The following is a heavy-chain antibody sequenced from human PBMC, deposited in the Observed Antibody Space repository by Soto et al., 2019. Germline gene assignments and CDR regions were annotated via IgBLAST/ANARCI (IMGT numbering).Heavy chain of an antibody. Sequence: PSGTLALTRTSSGGSICSYYGAWIRKPPGKGLEWIGYIYYSGSTNYNPSLKSRVTISVDTSKNQFSLKLSSVTAADTAVYYCSGNGSGSYPYYHYLDVWGKGTTVPVSS. V-gene: IGHV4-59*01. J-gene: IGHJ6*03. CDR2: IYYSGST. D-gene: IGHD3-10*01. CDR3: SGNGSGSYPYYHYLDV. CDR1: GGSICSYY.